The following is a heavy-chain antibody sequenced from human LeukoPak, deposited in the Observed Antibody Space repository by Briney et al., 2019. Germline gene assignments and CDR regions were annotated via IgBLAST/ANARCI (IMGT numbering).Heavy chain of an antibody. CDR1: GFTFDDYA. D-gene: IGHD1-14*01. V-gene: IGHV3-9*03. Sequence: YLRLSCAASGFTFDDYAMHWVRQAPGKGLEWVLGISWNSGSIDYADSVKGRFTISRDNAKNSLYLQMNSLRAEDMALYYCAKDEFVASDFTGAFDIWGQGTMVTVSS. CDR3: AKDEFVASDFTGAFDI. J-gene: IGHJ3*02. CDR2: ISWNSGSI.